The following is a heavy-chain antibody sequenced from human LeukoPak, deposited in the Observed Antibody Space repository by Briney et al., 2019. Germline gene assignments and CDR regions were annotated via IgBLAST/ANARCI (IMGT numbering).Heavy chain of an antibody. D-gene: IGHD2-2*02. J-gene: IGHJ4*02. CDR1: GGSFSGYY. V-gene: IGHV4-34*01. CDR3: ARHASNSGYCSSTSCYTLDY. Sequence: SETLSLACAVYGGSFSGYYWSWIRQPPGKGLEWIGEINHSGSTNYNPSLKSRVTISVDTSKNQFSLKLSSVTAADTAVYCCARHASNSGYCSSTSCYTLDYWGQGTLVTVSS. CDR2: INHSGST.